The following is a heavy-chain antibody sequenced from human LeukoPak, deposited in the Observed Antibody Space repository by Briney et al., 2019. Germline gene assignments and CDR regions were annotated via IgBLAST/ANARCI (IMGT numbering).Heavy chain of an antibody. J-gene: IGHJ4*02. D-gene: IGHD3-16*02. Sequence: HGESLTFSCKGSGYSFTSDWISWVRQIPGQGLEWSGLIVPSDSYTNYSPSFQGHVTISADKSISTAYLQWSSLKASDTAMYYCARRGDYVWGSYRMYYFDYWGQGTLVTVSS. CDR1: GYSFTSDW. CDR3: ARRGDYVWGSYRMYYFDY. V-gene: IGHV5-10-1*01. CDR2: IVPSDSYT.